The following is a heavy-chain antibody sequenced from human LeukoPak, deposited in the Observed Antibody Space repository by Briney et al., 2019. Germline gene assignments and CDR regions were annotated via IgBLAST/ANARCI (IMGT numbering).Heavy chain of an antibody. Sequence: PGRSLRLSCTASGFTFGDYAMSWVRQAPGKGLEWVGFIRSKAYGGTTEYAASVKGRFTIPRDDSKSIAYLQMNSLKTEDTAVYYCTRDIAVAGTHYYYGMDVWGQGTTVTVSS. CDR2: IRSKAYGGTT. CDR3: TRDIAVAGTHYYYGMDV. D-gene: IGHD6-19*01. CDR1: GFTFGDYA. V-gene: IGHV3-49*04. J-gene: IGHJ6*02.